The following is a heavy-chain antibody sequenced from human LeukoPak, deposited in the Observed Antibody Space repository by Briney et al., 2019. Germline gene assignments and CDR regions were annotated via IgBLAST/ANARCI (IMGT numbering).Heavy chain of an antibody. D-gene: IGHD3-3*01. V-gene: IGHV3-23*01. CDR1: GFTFSNYA. CDR3: AKRLSFGVAIGDFDY. Sequence: GGSLRLSCAASGFTFSNYAMSWVRQAPGKGLEWVSAISGSGDSTYYADSVKGRFTISRDSSMETLYLQMNSLRAEDTATYFCAKRLSFGVAIGDFDYWGQGTLVAVSS. J-gene: IGHJ4*02. CDR2: ISGSGDST.